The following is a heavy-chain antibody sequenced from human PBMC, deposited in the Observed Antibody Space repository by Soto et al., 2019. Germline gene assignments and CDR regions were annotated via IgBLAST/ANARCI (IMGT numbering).Heavy chain of an antibody. Sequence: ASVKVSCKASGYTFTSYGISWVRQAPGQGLEWMGWISAYDDKTIYSQKFQGRVTLTADTSTTTAYMELRGLRFDDTAVYYCARDRLIAVTGLLRNWGQGTLVTVSS. J-gene: IGHJ4*02. V-gene: IGHV1-18*01. D-gene: IGHD6-19*01. CDR2: ISAYDDKT. CDR3: ARDRLIAVTGLLRN. CDR1: GYTFTSYG.